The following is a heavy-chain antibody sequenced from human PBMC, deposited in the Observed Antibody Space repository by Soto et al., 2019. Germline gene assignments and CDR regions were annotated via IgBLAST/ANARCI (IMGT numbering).Heavy chain of an antibody. CDR3: TTDIVLMVYAPDDAFDI. CDR2: IKSKTDGGTT. V-gene: IGHV3-15*01. CDR1: GFTFSNAW. D-gene: IGHD2-8*01. J-gene: IGHJ3*02. Sequence: EVQLVESGGGLVKPGGSLRLSCAASGFTFSNAWMSWVRQAPGKALEWVGRIKSKTDGGTTDYAAPVKGRFTISRDDSQNTRFLQMNSLKTEDTAVYYCTTDIVLMVYAPDDAFDIWGQGTMVTVSS.